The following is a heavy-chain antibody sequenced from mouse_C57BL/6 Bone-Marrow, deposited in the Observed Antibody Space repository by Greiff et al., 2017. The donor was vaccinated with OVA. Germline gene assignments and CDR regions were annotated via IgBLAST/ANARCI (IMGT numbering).Heavy chain of an antibody. J-gene: IGHJ4*01. CDR2: IDPAYDNY. CDR3: ARGNFDSSFYAKDY. D-gene: IGHD1-1*01. Sequence: VQLQQSVAELVRPGASVKLSCTASGFNIKNTYMHWVKQRPEQGLEWIGRIDPAYDNYKYAPKFQGKATMTVAPSSNTAYLQHSSLSSEDTDVYCCARGNFDSSFYAKDYWGQGTSVTVSS. V-gene: IGHV14-3*01. CDR1: GFNIKNTY.